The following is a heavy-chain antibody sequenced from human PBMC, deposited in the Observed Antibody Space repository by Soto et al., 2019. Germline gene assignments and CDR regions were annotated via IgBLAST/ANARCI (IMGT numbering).Heavy chain of an antibody. CDR1: RGSFNAYS. CDR3: ARGLRYSGMDD. CDR2: IDHSGST. V-gene: IGHV4-34*02. Sequence: QVQLQQWGAGLLKPSETLSLTCAVHRGSFNAYSWTWIRQPPGNGLEWIGEIDHSGSTTYNPSLRSRIMMSVDTAKNQFSLNVSSMTAADTAVYYYARGLRYSGMDDWGQGTTVTVSS. J-gene: IGHJ6*02.